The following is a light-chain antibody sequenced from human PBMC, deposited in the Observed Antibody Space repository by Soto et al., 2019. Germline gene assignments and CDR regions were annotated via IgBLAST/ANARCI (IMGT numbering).Light chain of an antibody. Sequence: DIQMTQSPSFVSASVGDRLTMTYQSSPGLPNWLAWYQQKPWKAPKLLIYATSNLQGGVPSRFSGSGSGTDFTITSGSLQLEDSATYYCEQSTSFHLTCDPGNKVDIK. CDR2: ATS. CDR1: PGLPNW. J-gene: IGKJ3*01. CDR3: EQSTSFHLT. V-gene: IGKV1-12*01.